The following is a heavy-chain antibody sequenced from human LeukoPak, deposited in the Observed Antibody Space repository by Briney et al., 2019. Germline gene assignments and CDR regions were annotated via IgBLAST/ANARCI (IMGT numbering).Heavy chain of an antibody. CDR3: ARADRLHGGPYLIGP. CDR2: INPNSGGT. Sequence: GASVKVSRKTSGYSFTDYYMYWVRQAPGQGLEWMGWINPNSGGTNSAQKFQGRVTMTRDTSITTVYMEVSWLTSDDTAIYYCARADRLHGGPYLIGPWGQGTLVTVSS. V-gene: IGHV1-2*02. CDR1: GYSFTDYY. J-gene: IGHJ5*02. D-gene: IGHD2-21*01.